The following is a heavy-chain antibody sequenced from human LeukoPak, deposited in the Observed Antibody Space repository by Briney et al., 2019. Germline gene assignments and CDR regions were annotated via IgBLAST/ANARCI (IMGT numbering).Heavy chain of an antibody. J-gene: IGHJ4*02. V-gene: IGHV3-23*01. CDR1: GFTSSNYA. CDR3: AKGPTYYYDTSGYYIDY. D-gene: IGHD3-22*01. CDR2: ISGSGIST. Sequence: GGSLRLSCAPSGFTSSNYAMNWVRQAPGKGLEWVSAISGSGISTYYADSVKGRFTISRDNSKNTLYLQMNSLRAEDTAVYYCAKGPTYYYDTSGYYIDYWGQGTLVTVSS.